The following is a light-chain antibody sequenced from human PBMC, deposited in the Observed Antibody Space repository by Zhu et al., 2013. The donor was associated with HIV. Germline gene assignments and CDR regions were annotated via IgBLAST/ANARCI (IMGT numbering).Light chain of an antibody. Sequence: EIVMTQSPDTLSVSPGERATLSCRASQSVSYNLAWYQQKLGQAPRLLIYGASTRATGIPARFSGSGSATEFTLTISSLQSEDFAVYYCQQYGSSSTFGQGTKVEIK. V-gene: IGKV3-15*01. CDR1: QSVSYN. CDR2: GAS. CDR3: QQYGSSST. J-gene: IGKJ1*01.